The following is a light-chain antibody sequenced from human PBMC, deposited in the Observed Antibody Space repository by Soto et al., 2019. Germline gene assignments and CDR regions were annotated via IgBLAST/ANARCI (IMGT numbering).Light chain of an antibody. V-gene: IGKV1-33*01. CDR2: DAS. J-gene: IGKJ5*01. CDR1: QAFRHY. CDR3: QQYDNLIT. Sequence: DFQMTQSPSSLSASVGDRVTITCQPIQAFRHYLNWYQQKPGKAPTLLIYDASNLETGVPSRFSGGGSGTEFTLTINGLQPEDFATYYCQQYDNLITFGRGTRLDIK.